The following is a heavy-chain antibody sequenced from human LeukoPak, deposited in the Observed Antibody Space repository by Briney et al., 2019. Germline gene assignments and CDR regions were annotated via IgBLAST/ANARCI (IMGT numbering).Heavy chain of an antibody. J-gene: IGHJ4*02. Sequence: GGSLRLSCAASGFTFSNYGMNWVRQAPGKGLEWVSIITSCVGITYYADSVKGRFTISRDNSQNSLYLQMNSLRRDDTALYYSARESESSGWYGYWGQGTLVTVSS. V-gene: IGHV3-43*02. CDR3: ARESESSGWYGY. CDR2: ITSCVGIT. D-gene: IGHD6-19*01. CDR1: GFTFSNYG.